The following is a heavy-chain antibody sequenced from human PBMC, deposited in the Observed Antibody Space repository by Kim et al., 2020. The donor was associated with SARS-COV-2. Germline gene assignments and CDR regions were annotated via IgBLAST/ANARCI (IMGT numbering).Heavy chain of an antibody. Sequence: SETLSLTCSASGGSIRSGGMIWTWIRQHPAKGLVWIGYIYYSGNSHYSPSLSSRASTSLQAAENQFSLEMTPVTAAATAVYYCARCAPLSYWAPGILGT. CDR2: IYYSGNS. CDR3: ARCAPLSY. V-gene: IGHV4-31*03. J-gene: IGHJ4*01. CDR1: GGSIRSGGMI.